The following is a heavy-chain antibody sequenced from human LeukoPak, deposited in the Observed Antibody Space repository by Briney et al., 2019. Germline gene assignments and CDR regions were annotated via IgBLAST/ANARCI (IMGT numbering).Heavy chain of an antibody. CDR1: GGSISSSSYY. CDR2: INYSGNT. D-gene: IGHD3-16*01. V-gene: IGHV4-39*01. J-gene: IGHJ6*03. Sequence: SETLSLTCTVFGGSISSSSYYWGWIRQPPGKGLEWIGKINYSGNTYYNTSLKSQVSISVETSKNQFSLKLRSVSAADTSVYYCARLGPSRYDYYYMDVWGKGTTVTIS. CDR3: ARLGPSRYDYYYMDV.